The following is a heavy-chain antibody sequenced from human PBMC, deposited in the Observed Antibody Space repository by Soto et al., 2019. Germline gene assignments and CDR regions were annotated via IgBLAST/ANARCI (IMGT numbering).Heavy chain of an antibody. J-gene: IGHJ5*02. V-gene: IGHV4-4*07. D-gene: IGHD6-19*01. CDR3: ARETVAATDNWFAP. Sequence: SSETLSLTCTVSGGSISTYYWNWIRQPAGKRLEWLGRIYTSGYTKYNPSLKSRVTMSLDTSKRQFSLKLSSVTAADTAVYYCARETVAATDNWFAPWGQGILVTVSS. CDR1: GGSISTYY. CDR2: IYTSGYT.